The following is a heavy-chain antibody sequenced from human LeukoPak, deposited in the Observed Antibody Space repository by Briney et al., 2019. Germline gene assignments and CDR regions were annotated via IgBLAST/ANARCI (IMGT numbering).Heavy chain of an antibody. J-gene: IGHJ4*02. CDR3: ARHEGVTGYYPLDY. D-gene: IGHD3-9*01. Sequence: SETLSLTCTVSGGSISSNYWSWMRQPPGKGLEWIGHFYYSGSTTYSPSLKSRVTISVDTSKNQFSLKLSSVTAADTAIYYCARHEGVTGYYPLDYWGQGTLVTVSS. CDR2: FYYSGST. V-gene: IGHV4-59*08. CDR1: GGSISSNY.